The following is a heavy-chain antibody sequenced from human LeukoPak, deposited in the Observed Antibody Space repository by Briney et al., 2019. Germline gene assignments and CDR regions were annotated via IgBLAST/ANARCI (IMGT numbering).Heavy chain of an antibody. CDR1: GDSVSSNSVT. V-gene: IGHV6-1*01. CDR3: ARRLTQYDCFDP. D-gene: IGHD2-2*01. Sequence: SQTLSLTCAISGDSVSSNSVTWNWIRQPPSRGLEWLGRTYYRSTWYNGYAVSVRGRITVNPDTSKNQFSLHLNSVTPEDTAVYYCARRLTQYDCFDPWGQGTLVTVSS. CDR2: TYYRSTWYN. J-gene: IGHJ5*02.